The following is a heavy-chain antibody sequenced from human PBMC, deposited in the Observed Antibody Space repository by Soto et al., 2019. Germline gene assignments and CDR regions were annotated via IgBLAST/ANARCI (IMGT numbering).Heavy chain of an antibody. D-gene: IGHD2-15*01. J-gene: IGHJ4*02. CDR1: GYTFTSYY. Sequence: GASVKVSCKASGYTFTSYYMHWVRQAPGQGLEWMGIINSSGGGTSDAQRFQGRVTLTGIINSSGGGTSDAQRFQGRVTLTRDTSTSTVYMELSSLRSEDTAVYYCACGDDHNTLKLDYWGQGTLVTVSS. CDR2: INSSGGGT. V-gene: IGHV1-46*01. CDR3: TSTSTVYMELSSLRSEDTAVYYCACGDDHNTLKLDY.